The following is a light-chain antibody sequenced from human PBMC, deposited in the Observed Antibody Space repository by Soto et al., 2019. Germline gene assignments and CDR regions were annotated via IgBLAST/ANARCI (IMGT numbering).Light chain of an antibody. CDR1: QTLRSG. V-gene: IGKV1-5*03. J-gene: IGKJ1*01. CDR3: QHYNSYSEA. Sequence: EIPMTQSPSSLSGCVGDGVSIXCRASQTLRSGLVWYQQKPGEAPKLLIYKASTLKTGVPSRFSGSGSGTEFTRTISSLQPDDFATYYRQHYNSYSEAFGQGTKVDIK. CDR2: KAS.